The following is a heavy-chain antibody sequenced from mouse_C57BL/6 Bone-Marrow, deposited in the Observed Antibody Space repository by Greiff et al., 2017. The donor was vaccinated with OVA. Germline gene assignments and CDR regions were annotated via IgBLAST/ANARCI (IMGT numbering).Heavy chain of an antibody. V-gene: IGHV5-4*01. CDR2: ISDGGSYT. CDR1: GFTFSSYA. CDR3: ARDRRRGFAY. J-gene: IGHJ3*01. Sequence: EVQLVESGGGLVKPGGSLKISCAASGFTFSSYAMSWVRQTPEKRLEWVATISDGGSYTYYPDNVTGRFTISRDNAKNNLYLQMRHLKSEDTTMYYCARDRRRGFAYWGQGTLVTVSA.